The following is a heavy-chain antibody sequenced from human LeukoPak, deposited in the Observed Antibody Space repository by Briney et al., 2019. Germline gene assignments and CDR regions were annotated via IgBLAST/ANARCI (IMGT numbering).Heavy chain of an antibody. CDR1: GYSISSVDY. D-gene: IGHD6-13*01. J-gene: IGHJ4*02. V-gene: IGHV4-38-2*02. Sequence: PSETLSLTCTVTGYSISSVDYWGRIRQPPGKGMERIATIYHSGSTYYNPSLKSRVTISVDMSKTQISLNLTSVTAADTAVYYCARSPNAAGTYSWGQGTPVTVSS. CDR2: IYHSGST. CDR3: ARSPNAAGTYS.